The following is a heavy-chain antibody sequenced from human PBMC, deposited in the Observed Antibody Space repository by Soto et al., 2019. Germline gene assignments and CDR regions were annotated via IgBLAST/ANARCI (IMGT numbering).Heavy chain of an antibody. Sequence: SETLSLTCAVYGGSFSGYYWSWIRQPPGKGLEWIGEINHSGSTNYNPSLKSRVTISVDTSKNQFSLKLSSVTAADTAVYYCARVEAYCGGDCYSTRFDPWGQGTLVTVSS. CDR3: ARVEAYCGGDCYSTRFDP. CDR1: GGSFSGYY. J-gene: IGHJ5*02. D-gene: IGHD2-21*02. CDR2: INHSGST. V-gene: IGHV4-34*01.